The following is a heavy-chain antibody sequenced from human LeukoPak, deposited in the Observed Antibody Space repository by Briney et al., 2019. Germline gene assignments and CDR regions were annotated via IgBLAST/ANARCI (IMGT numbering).Heavy chain of an antibody. CDR1: GGSISSGSYY. CDR3: ATMYYDSSGYAFDI. Sequence: SETLSLTCTVSGGSISSGSYYWSWIRQPAGKGLEWIGRIYTNGSTNYNPSLKSRVTISVDTSKNQFSLKLSSVTAADTAVYYCATMYYDSSGYAFDIWGQGTMVTVSS. V-gene: IGHV4-61*02. D-gene: IGHD3-22*01. J-gene: IGHJ3*02. CDR2: IYTNGST.